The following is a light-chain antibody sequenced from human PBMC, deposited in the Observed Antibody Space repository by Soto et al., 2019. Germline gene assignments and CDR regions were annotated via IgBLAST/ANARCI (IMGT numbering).Light chain of an antibody. CDR3: KQRSNWPPCT. CDR1: ESVGSK. J-gene: IGKJ1*01. Sequence: IVMTQSPATLSVSPGERATLSCRASESVGSKVAWYQQKPGQAPRVLIYGASIRATGIPARFSGSGSGTDFTLTISSLEPEDFAVYHCKQRSNWPPCTFGQGTKVEIX. CDR2: GAS. V-gene: IGKV3-11*01.